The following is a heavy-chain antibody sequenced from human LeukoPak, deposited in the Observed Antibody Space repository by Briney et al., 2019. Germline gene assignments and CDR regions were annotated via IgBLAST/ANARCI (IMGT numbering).Heavy chain of an antibody. V-gene: IGHV3-7*03. CDR3: ARVSGNYYRWFDS. CDR2: IKQDGSEK. J-gene: IGHJ5*01. Sequence: QTGGSLRLSCAASRFTFSSYWMSWVRQAPGKGLERVANIKQDGSEKYYVDSVKGRFTISRDDAKNSLYLQMNSLRAEDTAVYYCARVSGNYYRWFDSWGQGTLVTVSS. CDR1: RFTFSSYW. D-gene: IGHD1-26*01.